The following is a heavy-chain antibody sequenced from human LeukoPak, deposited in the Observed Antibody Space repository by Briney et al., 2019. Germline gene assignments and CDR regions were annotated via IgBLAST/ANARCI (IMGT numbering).Heavy chain of an antibody. D-gene: IGHD6-19*01. CDR2: INSSSSYI. V-gene: IGHV3-21*01. J-gene: IGHJ4*02. CDR3: ARLGLAVAGTFDY. Sequence: GGSLRLSCAASGFTFSSYSMNWLRQAPGKGLEWVSSINSSSSYIYYADSVKGRFTISRDNAKNSLYLQMNSLRAEDTAVYYCARLGLAVAGTFDYWGQGTLVTVSS. CDR1: GFTFSSYS.